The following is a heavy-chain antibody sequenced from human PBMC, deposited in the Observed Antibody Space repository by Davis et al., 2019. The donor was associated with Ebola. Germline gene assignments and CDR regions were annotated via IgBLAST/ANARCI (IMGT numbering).Heavy chain of an antibody. Sequence: GESLKISCAASGFTFSSYAMSWVRQAPGKGLEWVSAISGSGGSTYYADSVKGRFTISRDNSKNTLYLQMNSLRAEDTAVYYCAKVGPKDILTGYFLGWGQGTLATVSS. CDR2: ISGSGGST. V-gene: IGHV3-23*01. D-gene: IGHD3-9*01. CDR1: GFTFSSYA. J-gene: IGHJ4*02. CDR3: AKVGPKDILTGYFLG.